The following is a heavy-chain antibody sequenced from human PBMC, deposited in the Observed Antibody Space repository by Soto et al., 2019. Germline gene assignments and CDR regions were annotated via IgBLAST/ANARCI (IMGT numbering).Heavy chain of an antibody. CDR3: ARRALFCSSTSCYSHGMDV. V-gene: IGHV4-59*08. Sequence: SETLSLTCTVSGGSISNYYWNWIRLPPGKGLEWIGYIYYSGSANYNPSLKSRVTISVDTSKNQFSLKLSSVTAADTAVYYCARRALFCSSTSCYSHGMDVWGQGATVTVSS. J-gene: IGHJ6*02. CDR2: IYYSGSA. CDR1: GGSISNYY. D-gene: IGHD2-2*01.